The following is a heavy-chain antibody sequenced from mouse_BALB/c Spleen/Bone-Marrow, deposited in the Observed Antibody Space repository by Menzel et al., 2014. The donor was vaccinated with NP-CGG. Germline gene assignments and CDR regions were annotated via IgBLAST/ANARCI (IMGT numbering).Heavy chain of an antibody. CDR2: ISSGSSTI. J-gene: IGHJ2*01. CDR1: GFTFSSFG. CDR3: ARDVPLYDVGYFDY. Sequence: EVKLVESGGGLVQPGGSRKLSCAASGFTFSSFGMHWVRQAPEKGLEWVAYISSGSSTIYYADTVKGRFTISRDNPKNTLFLQMTSLRSEDTAMYYCARDVPLYDVGYFDYWGQGTPLTVSS. D-gene: IGHD2-14*01. V-gene: IGHV5-17*02.